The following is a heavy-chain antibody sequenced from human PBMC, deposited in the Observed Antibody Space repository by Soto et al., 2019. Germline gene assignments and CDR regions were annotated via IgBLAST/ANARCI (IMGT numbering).Heavy chain of an antibody. CDR2: ISYDGSNK. CDR3: AKDIAVAATFPYYFDY. V-gene: IGHV3-30*18. J-gene: IGHJ4*02. CDR1: GFTFSSYG. Sequence: LRLSCAASGFTFSSYGMHWVRQAPGKGLEWVAVISYDGSNKYYADSVKGRFTISRDNSKNTLYLQMNSLRAEDTAVYYCAKDIAVAATFPYYFDYWGQGTLVTVSS. D-gene: IGHD6-19*01.